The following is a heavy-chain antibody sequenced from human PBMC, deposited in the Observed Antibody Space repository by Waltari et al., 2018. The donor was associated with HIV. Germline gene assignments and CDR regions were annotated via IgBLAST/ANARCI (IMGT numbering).Heavy chain of an antibody. CDR1: GFTFGDYA. CDR2: IRSKAYGGTT. J-gene: IGHJ2*01. CDR3: TRDYSGSYYNWYFDL. D-gene: IGHD1-26*01. V-gene: IGHV3-49*04. Sequence: EVQLVESGGGLVQPGRSLRLSCTASGFTFGDYAMSWVRQAPGKGLEWVGFIRSKAYGGTTEYAASVKGRFTISRDDSKSIAYLQMNSLKTEDTAVYYCTRDYSGSYYNWYFDLWGRGTLVTVSS.